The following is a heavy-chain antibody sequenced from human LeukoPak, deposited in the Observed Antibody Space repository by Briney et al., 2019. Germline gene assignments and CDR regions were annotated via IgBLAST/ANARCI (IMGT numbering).Heavy chain of an antibody. CDR1: GGTFSSYA. CDR2: IIPIFGTA. D-gene: IGHD2-8*01. J-gene: IGHJ3*02. V-gene: IGHV1-69*13. Sequence: GASVKVSCKASGGTFSSYAISWVRQAPGQGLEWMGGIIPIFGTANYAQKFQGRVTITADESTSTAYMELSSLRSEDTAVYYCARGLYGIRAYAFDTWGQGTMVTVSS. CDR3: ARGLYGIRAYAFDT.